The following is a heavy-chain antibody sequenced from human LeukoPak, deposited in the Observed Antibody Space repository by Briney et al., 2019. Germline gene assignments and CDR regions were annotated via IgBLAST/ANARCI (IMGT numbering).Heavy chain of an antibody. CDR2: ISSSSSYI. CDR3: ARDNVGYYDFWSGFPLDY. J-gene: IGHJ4*02. V-gene: IGHV3-21*01. CDR1: GFTFSSYS. Sequence: PGGSLRLSCAASGFTFSSYSMNWVRQAPGKGLEWVSSISSSSSYIYYADSVKGRFTISRDNAKNTLYLQMNSLRDEDTAVYYCARDNVGYYDFWSGFPLDYWGQGTLVTVSS. D-gene: IGHD3-3*01.